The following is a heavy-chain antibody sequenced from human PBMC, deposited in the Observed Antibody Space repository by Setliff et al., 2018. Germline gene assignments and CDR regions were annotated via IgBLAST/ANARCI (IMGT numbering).Heavy chain of an antibody. CDR1: GYSISNDYF. J-gene: IGHJ4*02. D-gene: IGHD2-21*01. CDR3: AKHISYFDY. CDR2: IYNSGST. Sequence: PSETLSLTCTVSGYSISNDYFWGWIRQPPGKGLEWIGSIYNSGSTSYYPSLKSRVTISVDTSKNQFSLNLSSVTAADTAVYYCAKHISYFDYWGQGTLGTAST. V-gene: IGHV4-38-2*02.